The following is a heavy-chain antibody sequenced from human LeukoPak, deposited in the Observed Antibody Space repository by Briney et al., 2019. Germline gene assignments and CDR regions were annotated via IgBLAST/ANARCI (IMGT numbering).Heavy chain of an antibody. V-gene: IGHV1-18*01. J-gene: IGHJ4*02. CDR3: ARVWRYGSGTYYPPPFDY. D-gene: IGHD3-10*01. Sequence: GASVKVSCKASGYTFVSFGISWVRQAPGQGLEWMGWISVYNGNTNYAQKFQGRVTMTTNTSTNTAYMELRSLRSDDTAVYYCARVWRYGSGTYYPPPFDYWGQGTLVTVSS. CDR1: GYTFVSFG. CDR2: ISVYNGNT.